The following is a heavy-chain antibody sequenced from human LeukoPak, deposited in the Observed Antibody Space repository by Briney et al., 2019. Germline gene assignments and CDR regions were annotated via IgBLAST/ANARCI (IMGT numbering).Heavy chain of an antibody. Sequence: SQTLSLTCAVSGGSITSGRYSWSWIRHPPGKGLEWIGYLYLGGSTHYNPSLRTRVTISLDRPKNQLSLNLTSVTAADTAVYCCARASDYGAPRDAFDIWGQGTTVTVSS. CDR2: LYLGGST. D-gene: IGHD4-17*01. CDR3: ARASDYGAPRDAFDI. CDR1: GGSITSGRYS. J-gene: IGHJ3*02. V-gene: IGHV4-30-2*01.